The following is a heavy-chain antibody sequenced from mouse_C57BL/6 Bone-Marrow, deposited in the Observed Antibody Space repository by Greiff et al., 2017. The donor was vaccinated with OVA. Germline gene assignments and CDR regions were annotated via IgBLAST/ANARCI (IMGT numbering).Heavy chain of an antibody. CDR2: ISSGGDYI. CDR3: TVPRYYFDY. J-gene: IGHJ2*01. D-gene: IGHD5-1*01. Sequence: EVKLMESGEGLVKPGGSLKLSCAASGFTFSSYAMSWVRQTPEKRLEWVAYISSGGDYIYYADTVKGRFTISRDNARNTLYLQMSSLKSEDTAMYYCTVPRYYFDYWGQGTTLTVSS. CDR1: GFTFSSYA. V-gene: IGHV5-9-1*02.